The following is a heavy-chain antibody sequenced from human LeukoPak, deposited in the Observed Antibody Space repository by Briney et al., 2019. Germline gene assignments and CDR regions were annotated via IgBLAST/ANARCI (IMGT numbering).Heavy chain of an antibody. CDR3: ARAVAAAGRSWWFDP. CDR1: GFTFSSYS. J-gene: IGHJ5*02. V-gene: IGHV3-21*01. Sequence: GGALRLSCAASGFTFSSYSMNWVRQAPGKGLESVSSISSSSSYIYYSDSVKGRLTISRDHAKNSLYLQMNSLRAQDTAVYYCARAVAAAGRSWWFDPWGQGTLVTVSS. D-gene: IGHD6-13*01. CDR2: ISSSSSYI.